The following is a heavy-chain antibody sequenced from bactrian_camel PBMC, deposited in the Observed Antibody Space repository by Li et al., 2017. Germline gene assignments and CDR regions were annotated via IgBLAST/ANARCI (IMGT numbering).Heavy chain of an antibody. J-gene: IGHJ4*01. D-gene: IGHD2*01. V-gene: IGHV3S54*01. Sequence: HVQLVESGGDSVQAGGSLRLSCTTSTATANIASMGWFRQAPGKEREGIAGISTGSGSTYYARSVKGRFTISQDNAKNTVYLEMNSLTPEDTARYYCAAAAGDYTFPLGPYDYDYWGQGTQVTVS. CDR3: AAAAGDYTFPLGPYDYDY. CDR2: ISTGSGST. CDR1: TATANIAS.